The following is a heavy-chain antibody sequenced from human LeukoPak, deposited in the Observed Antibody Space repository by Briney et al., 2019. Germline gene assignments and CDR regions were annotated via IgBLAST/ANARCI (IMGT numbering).Heavy chain of an antibody. CDR2: ISSSSSYI. J-gene: IGHJ4*02. Sequence: GGSLRLSCAASGFTFSTYSMNWVRQAPGKGLEWVSSISSSSSYIYYADSLKGRFTISRDNAKNSLYLQMNSLRAEDTAVYYCARDTRGAKDFDYWGQGTLVTVSS. CDR3: ARDTRGAKDFDY. V-gene: IGHV3-21*01. D-gene: IGHD5-12*01. CDR1: GFTFSTYS.